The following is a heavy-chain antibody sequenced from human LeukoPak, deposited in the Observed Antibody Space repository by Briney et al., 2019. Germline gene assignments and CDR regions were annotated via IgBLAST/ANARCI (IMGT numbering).Heavy chain of an antibody. CDR1: GFTFSSYT. J-gene: IGHJ1*01. Sequence: GGSLRLSCAASGFTFSSYTMHWIRQAPGKGLEWVSVIYSGGSTYYADSVKGRFTISRDNSKNTLYLQMNSLRAEDTAVYYCARDAPYYYDSSGYYSMEYFQHWGQGTLVTVSS. CDR3: ARDAPYYYDSSGYYSMEYFQH. D-gene: IGHD3-22*01. V-gene: IGHV3-53*01. CDR2: IYSGGST.